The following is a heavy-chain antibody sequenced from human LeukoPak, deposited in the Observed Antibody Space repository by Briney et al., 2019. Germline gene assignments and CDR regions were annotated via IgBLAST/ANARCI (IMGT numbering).Heavy chain of an antibody. CDR3: ARGAGYNYPYYFDY. CDR2: IYGGGNI. V-gene: IGHV3-53*01. D-gene: IGHD5-24*01. Sequence: GGSLRLSCAASGFTVSSNYMNWVRQAPGKGLEWVSVIYGGGNIYYADSVKGRFTTSRDNSKNTLYLQMNSLRAEDTAVYYCARGAGYNYPYYFDYWGQGTLVTVSS. CDR1: GFTVSSNY. J-gene: IGHJ4*02.